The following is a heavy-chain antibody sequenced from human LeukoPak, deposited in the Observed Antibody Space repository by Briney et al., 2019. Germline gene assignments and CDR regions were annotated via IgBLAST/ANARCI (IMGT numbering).Heavy chain of an antibody. V-gene: IGHV3-23*01. CDR2: ISGSGGST. D-gene: IGHD6-13*01. Sequence: GGSLRLSCAASGFTFSSYAMSWVRQAPGKGLEWVSAISGSGGSTYYADSMKGRFTISRDNSKNTLYLQMNSLRAEDTAVYYCAKGGSSSWYSFLDYWGQGTLVTVSS. J-gene: IGHJ4*02. CDR1: GFTFSSYA. CDR3: AKGGSSSWYSFLDY.